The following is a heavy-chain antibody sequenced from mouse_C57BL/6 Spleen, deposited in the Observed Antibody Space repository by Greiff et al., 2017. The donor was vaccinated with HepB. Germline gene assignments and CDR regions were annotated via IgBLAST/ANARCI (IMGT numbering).Heavy chain of an antibody. D-gene: IGHD1-1*01. Sequence: EVMLVESGGDLVKPGGSLKLSCAASGFTFSSYGMSWVRQTPDKRLEWVATISSGGSYTYYPDSVKGRFTISRDNAKNTLYLQMSSLKSEDTAMYYCARQITTVVLDYWGQGTTLTVSS. CDR2: ISSGGSYT. J-gene: IGHJ2*01. CDR3: ARQITTVVLDY. V-gene: IGHV5-6*01. CDR1: GFTFSSYG.